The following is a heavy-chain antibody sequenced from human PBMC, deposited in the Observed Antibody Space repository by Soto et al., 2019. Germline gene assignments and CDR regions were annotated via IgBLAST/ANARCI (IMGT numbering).Heavy chain of an antibody. CDR3: ARGGREGYYDSSGYYYLYYFDY. Sequence: ASVKVSCKASGYTFTGYYMHWVRQAPRQGLEWMGWINPNSGGTNYAQKFQGRVTMTRDTSISTAYMELSRLRSDDTAVYYCARGGREGYYDSSGYYYLYYFDYWGQGTLVTVSS. V-gene: IGHV1-2*02. CDR1: GYTFTGYY. CDR2: INPNSGGT. D-gene: IGHD3-22*01. J-gene: IGHJ4*02.